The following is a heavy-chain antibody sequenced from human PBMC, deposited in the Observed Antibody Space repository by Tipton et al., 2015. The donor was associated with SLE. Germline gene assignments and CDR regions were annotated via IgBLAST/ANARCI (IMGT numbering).Heavy chain of an antibody. D-gene: IGHD3-10*01. CDR2: IYYTGST. V-gene: IGHV4-59*08. Sequence: TLSLTCIVSGGSISSHFWSWFRQPPGKGLEWIGYIYYTGSTNYNPSLKSRVTISVDTSKNRFSLEVASVTAADTAVYYCARHSLPMVRGIRSGAFEIWGPGTMVTVSS. J-gene: IGHJ3*02. CDR3: ARHSLPMVRGIRSGAFEI. CDR1: GGSISSHF.